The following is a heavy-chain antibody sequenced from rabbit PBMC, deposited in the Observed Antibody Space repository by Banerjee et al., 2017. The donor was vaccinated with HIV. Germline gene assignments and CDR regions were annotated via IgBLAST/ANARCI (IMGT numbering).Heavy chain of an antibody. CDR1: GFDFSSYG. Sequence: QEQLVESGGGLVQPGGSLKLSCNASGFDFSSYGVSWVRQAPGKGLEWIACIYAGSSGSTYYASWVNGRFTITRSTSLNTVTLKMTSLTAADTATYFCARDLAGVIGWNFDLWGPGTLVTVS. D-gene: IGHD4-1*01. J-gene: IGHJ4*01. V-gene: IGHV1S47*01. CDR3: ARDLAGVIGWNFDL. CDR2: IYAGSSGST.